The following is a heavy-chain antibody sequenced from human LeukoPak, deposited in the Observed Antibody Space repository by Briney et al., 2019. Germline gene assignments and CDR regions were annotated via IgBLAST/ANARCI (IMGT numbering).Heavy chain of an antibody. V-gene: IGHV3-43*01. CDR1: GFTFDDYT. Sequence: GGSLRLSCAASGFTFDDYTMHWVRQAPGEGLEWVSLISWDGGSTYYADSVKGRFTISRDNSKNSLYLQMNSLRTEDTALYYCAKGQAVVVTSPFDYWGQGTLVTVSS. CDR3: AKGQAVVVTSPFDY. D-gene: IGHD2-21*02. CDR2: ISWDGGST. J-gene: IGHJ4*02.